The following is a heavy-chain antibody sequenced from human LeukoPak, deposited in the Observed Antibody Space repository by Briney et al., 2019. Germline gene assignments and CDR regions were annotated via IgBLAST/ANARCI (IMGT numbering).Heavy chain of an antibody. CDR2: FFDSESTKNT. D-gene: IGHD2-21*01. Sequence: SETLSLTCTVSGGSISNSYWSWIRQPPGKGLEWIGDFFDSESTKNTNYNPSLQSRVTISRDTSKNQFSMKLNSVTAADTAVYYCASDLTRFYRDCTGAFDIWSQGTMVTVFS. V-gene: IGHV4-59*13. CDR3: ASDLTRFYRDCTGAFDI. J-gene: IGHJ3*02. CDR1: GGSISNSY.